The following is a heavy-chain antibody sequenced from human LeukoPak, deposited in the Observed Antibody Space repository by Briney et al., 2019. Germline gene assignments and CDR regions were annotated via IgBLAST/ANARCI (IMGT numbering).Heavy chain of an antibody. CDR3: ARHFRVGATQSTFDL. J-gene: IGHJ4*02. CDR1: GYSFNTYW. CDR2: VYPGDSDT. D-gene: IGHD1-26*01. V-gene: IGHV5-51*01. Sequence: KDGESLKISCKGSGYSFNTYWIAWVRQMPGKGLEVMGIVYPGDSDTRYSPSFQGQVTISVDKSISTAYLQWSSLQASDTAIYYCARHFRVGATQSTFDLWGQGTLVTVSS.